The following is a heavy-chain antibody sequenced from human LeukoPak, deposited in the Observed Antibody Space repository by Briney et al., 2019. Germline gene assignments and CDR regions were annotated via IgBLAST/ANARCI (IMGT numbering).Heavy chain of an antibody. CDR3: ARDLVAITMVRGVMRY. CDR1: GYTFTGYC. D-gene: IGHD3-10*01. J-gene: IGHJ4*02. CDR2: INPNSGGT. Sequence: ASVKVSCKASGYTFTGYCMHWVRQAPGQGLEWMGWINPNSGGTNYAQKFQGRVTMTRDTSISTAYMELSRLRSDDTAVYYCARDLVAITMVRGVMRYWGQGTLVTVSS. V-gene: IGHV1-2*02.